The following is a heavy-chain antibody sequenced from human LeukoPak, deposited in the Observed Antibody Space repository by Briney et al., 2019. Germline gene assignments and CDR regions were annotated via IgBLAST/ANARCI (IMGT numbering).Heavy chain of an antibody. CDR1: GFAFSTFG. V-gene: IGHV3-33*08. CDR2: TWYDGRNN. J-gene: IGHJ6*01. Sequence: GRSLRLSCAVSGFAFSTFGMQWVRQAPGKGLEWVAVTWYDGRNNYYAASVKGRFTISRDDSKTTVYLLMNSLRAEDTAVYYCAREVAPLYFHYGMDVWGEGTTVTVSS. CDR3: AREVAPLYFHYGMDV. D-gene: IGHD2-21*01.